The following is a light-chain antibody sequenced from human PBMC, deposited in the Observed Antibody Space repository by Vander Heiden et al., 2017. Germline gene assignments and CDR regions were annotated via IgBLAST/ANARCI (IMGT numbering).Light chain of an antibody. V-gene: IGKV1-39*01. CDR2: IAS. CDR3: QQTYTTPQT. Sequence: DVKLTQPPSSLSASLGDRVTITCRTSQSIGVYLNWYQQKPGKAPNLLIYIASSLQTGVPPRFSGSGSGIDFTLTISSLQPEDAATYYCQQTYTTPQTFGGGTKVEIK. J-gene: IGKJ4*01. CDR1: QSIGVY.